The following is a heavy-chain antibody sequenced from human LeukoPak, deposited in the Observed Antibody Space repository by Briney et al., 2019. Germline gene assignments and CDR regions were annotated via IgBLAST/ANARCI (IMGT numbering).Heavy chain of an antibody. Sequence: GGPLRLSCAASGFTFSSYGINWVRQAPGKRLEWVSYISSSSSTINYADSVKGRFTVSRDNAKNSLYLQMNSLRAEDTAVYYCARGGGARPEYWGEGTLVTVS. J-gene: IGHJ4*02. D-gene: IGHD6-6*01. CDR1: GFTFSSYG. CDR2: ISSSSSTI. V-gene: IGHV3-48*01. CDR3: ARGGGARPEY.